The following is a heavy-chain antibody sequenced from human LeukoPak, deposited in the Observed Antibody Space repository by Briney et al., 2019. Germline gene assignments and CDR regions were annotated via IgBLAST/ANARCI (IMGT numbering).Heavy chain of an antibody. D-gene: IGHD3-22*01. Sequence: GGSLRLSCAASGFTFSSYAISWVRQAPGKGLEWVSAISGSGGSTYYADSVKGRFTISRDNSKNTLYLQMNSLRAEDTAVYYCAKGIYYYDSSGYYLFDYWGQGTLVTVSS. CDR1: GFTFSSYA. CDR3: AKGIYYYDSSGYYLFDY. CDR2: ISGSGGST. J-gene: IGHJ4*02. V-gene: IGHV3-23*01.